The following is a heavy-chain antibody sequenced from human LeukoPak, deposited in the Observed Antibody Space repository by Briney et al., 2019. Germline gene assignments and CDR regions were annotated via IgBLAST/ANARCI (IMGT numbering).Heavy chain of an antibody. J-gene: IGHJ4*02. CDR1: GFTFSSYA. CDR3: ASPFWLTRYDSSGYYY. Sequence: PGGSLRLSCAASGFTFSSYAMSWVRQAPGKGLEWVSAISGSGGSTYYADSVKGRFTISRDNSKNTLYLQMNSLRAEDTAVYYCASPFWLTRYDSSGYYYWGQGTLVTVSS. V-gene: IGHV3-23*01. CDR2: ISGSGGST. D-gene: IGHD3-22*01.